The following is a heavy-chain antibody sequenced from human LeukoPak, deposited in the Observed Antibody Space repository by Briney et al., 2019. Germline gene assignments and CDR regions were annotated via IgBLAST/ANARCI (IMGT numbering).Heavy chain of an antibody. J-gene: IGHJ3*02. CDR3: ARPTSGSCVKWCAFDI. V-gene: IGHV3-23*01. Sequence: PGGSLRLSCAASGFTFSSYAMSWVRQAPGKGLEWVSAISGSGGSTYYADSVKGRFTISRDNSKNTLYLQMNSLRAEDTAVYYCARPTSGSCVKWCAFDIWGQGTMVTVSS. CDR1: GFTFSSYA. D-gene: IGHD1-26*01. CDR2: ISGSGGST.